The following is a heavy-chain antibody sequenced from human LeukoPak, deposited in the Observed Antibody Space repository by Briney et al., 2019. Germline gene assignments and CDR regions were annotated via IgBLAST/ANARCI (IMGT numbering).Heavy chain of an antibody. CDR2: INWNGDST. J-gene: IGHJ4*02. CDR3: ARDVVVPAAMRYFDY. CDR1: GFTFDDYG. Sequence: PGGSLRLSCAASGFTFDDYGMTWVRQAPGKGLEWVSGINWNGDSTDYADSVKGRFTISRDNAKKSLYLQMNSLRAEDTAVYYCARDVVVPAAMRYFDYWGQGTLVTVSS. D-gene: IGHD2-2*01. V-gene: IGHV3-20*04.